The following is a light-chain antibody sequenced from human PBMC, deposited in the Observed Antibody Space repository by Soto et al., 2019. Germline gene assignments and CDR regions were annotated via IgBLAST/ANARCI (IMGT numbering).Light chain of an antibody. J-gene: IGKJ4*01. Sequence: EIVLTQSPGTLSLSPGERATLSCRASHSVSSNLAWYQQKPGQAPRLLIYGASTRATGIPARFSGSGSGTEFTLTISSLQSEDFAVYYCQQYNNWPLTFGGGTKVDIK. CDR1: HSVSSN. CDR2: GAS. CDR3: QQYNNWPLT. V-gene: IGKV3-15*01.